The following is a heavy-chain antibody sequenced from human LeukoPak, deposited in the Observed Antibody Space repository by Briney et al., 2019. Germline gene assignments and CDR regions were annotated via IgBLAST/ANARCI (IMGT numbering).Heavy chain of an antibody. CDR1: GFTFSSYW. CDR3: ARSLAVAGDLDY. CDR2: INGDGSGT. Sequence: SGGSLRLSCAASGFTFSSYWMHWVRQVPGKGLVWVSRINGDGSGTSYADSVKGRFTISRDNAKNTVYLQMNGLRAEDTAVYYCARSLAVAGDLDYWGQGTLVTVSS. D-gene: IGHD6-19*01. J-gene: IGHJ4*02. V-gene: IGHV3-74*01.